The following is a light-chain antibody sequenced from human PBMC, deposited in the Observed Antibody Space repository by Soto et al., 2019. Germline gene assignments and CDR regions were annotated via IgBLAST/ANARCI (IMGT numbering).Light chain of an antibody. CDR2: DVS. CDR1: SSDVGGYNY. CDR3: SSYTSSSTLDV. J-gene: IGLJ1*01. Sequence: QPASESGSPGQSFNISCTGTSSDVGGYNYVSWYQQHPGKAPKLMIYDVSNRPSGVSNRFSDSKSGNTASLTISGLQAEDEADYYCSSYTSSSTLDVFGTGTKVTVL. V-gene: IGLV2-14*01.